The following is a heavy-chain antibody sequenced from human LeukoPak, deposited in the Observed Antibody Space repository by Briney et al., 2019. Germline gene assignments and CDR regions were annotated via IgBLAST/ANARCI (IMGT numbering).Heavy chain of an antibody. V-gene: IGHV1-69*05. D-gene: IGHD3-22*01. J-gene: IGHJ4*02. CDR1: GGTFSSYA. CDR3: AGEVGYYYDSSGYYHFDY. Sequence: SVKVSCKASGGTFSSYAISWVRQAPGQGLEWMGGIIPIFGTANYAQKFQGRVTITTDESTSTAYMELSSLRSEDTAVYYCAGEVGYYYDSSGYYHFDYWGQGTLVTVSS. CDR2: IIPIFGTA.